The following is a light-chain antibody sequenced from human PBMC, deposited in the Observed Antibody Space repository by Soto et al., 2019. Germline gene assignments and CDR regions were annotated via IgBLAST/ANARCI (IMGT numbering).Light chain of an antibody. V-gene: IGLV2-14*01. CDR1: SNDVGGYNY. Sequence: QSALTQPASVSGSPGQSITISCTGTSNDVGGYNYVSWYQQHLGKAPKLMIYEVTNRPSGISNRFSGSKSGNAASLTISGLQAEDEADYYCSSYTTSSTYVFGTGTQRTVL. CDR3: SSYTTSSTYV. CDR2: EVT. J-gene: IGLJ1*01.